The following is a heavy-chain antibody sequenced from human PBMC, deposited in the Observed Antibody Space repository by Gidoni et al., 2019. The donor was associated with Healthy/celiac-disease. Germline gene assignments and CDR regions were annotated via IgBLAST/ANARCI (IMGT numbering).Heavy chain of an antibody. CDR3: ARDSSSWYRYSLHNDY. CDR2: ISAYNGNT. D-gene: IGHD6-13*01. V-gene: IGHV1-18*01. J-gene: IGHJ4*02. Sequence: LEWMGWISAYNGNTNYAQKLQGRVTMTTDTSTSTAYMELRSLRSDDTAVYYCARDSSSWYRYSLHNDYWGQGTLVTVSS.